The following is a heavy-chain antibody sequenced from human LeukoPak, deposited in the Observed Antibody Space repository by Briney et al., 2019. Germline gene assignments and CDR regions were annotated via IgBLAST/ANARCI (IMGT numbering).Heavy chain of an antibody. CDR3: ARGRLYCSSTSCYSRVDY. Sequence: ASVKVSCKASGYTFTSYGISWVRQAPGQGLEWMGWISTYNGNTNYAQKLQGGVTMTTDTSTSTAYMELRSLRSDDTAVYYCARGRLYCSSTSCYSRVDYWGQGTLVTVSS. CDR1: GYTFTSYG. D-gene: IGHD2-2*01. V-gene: IGHV1-18*01. J-gene: IGHJ4*02. CDR2: ISTYNGNT.